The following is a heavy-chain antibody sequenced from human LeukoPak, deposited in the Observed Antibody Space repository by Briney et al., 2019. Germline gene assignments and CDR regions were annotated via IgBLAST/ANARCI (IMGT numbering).Heavy chain of an antibody. D-gene: IGHD6-13*01. V-gene: IGHV4-61*01. CDR3: ARGGSIAAAEYYFDY. Sequence: SETLSLTCTVSGGSISSSSYYWSWIRQPPGKGLEWIGYIYYSGSTNYNPSLKSRVTISVDTSKNQFSLKLSSVTAADTAVYYCARGGSIAAAEYYFDYWGQGTLVTVSS. CDR2: IYYSGST. J-gene: IGHJ4*02. CDR1: GGSISSSSYY.